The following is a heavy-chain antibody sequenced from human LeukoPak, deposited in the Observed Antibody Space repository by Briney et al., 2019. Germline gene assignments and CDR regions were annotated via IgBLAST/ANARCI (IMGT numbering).Heavy chain of an antibody. D-gene: IGHD3-16*01. CDR1: GFSFGSHG. Sequence: GSLRLSCAASGFSFGSHGMNWVRQAPGKGLEWVSGISPRGDITYYKDSVRGRFTISRDNFKNTVSLQLNSLRAEDTAMYYCAKDDDWGRFNHWGQGTLVTVSS. CDR2: ISPRGDIT. J-gene: IGHJ1*01. V-gene: IGHV3-23*01. CDR3: AKDDDWGRFNH.